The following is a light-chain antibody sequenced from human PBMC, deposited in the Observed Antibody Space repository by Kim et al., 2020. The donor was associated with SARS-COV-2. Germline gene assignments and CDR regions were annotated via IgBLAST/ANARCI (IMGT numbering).Light chain of an antibody. J-gene: IGKJ5*01. CDR3: QQYNYLIT. V-gene: IGKV1D-13*01. CDR1: QGINRA. Sequence: SASVGDTVPITCRASQGINRALAWYQQKPGKAPNLLISDASSLQSGVPSRFSGSGSGTDFTLTISSLQPEDFATYFCQQYNYLITFGQGTRLEIK. CDR2: DAS.